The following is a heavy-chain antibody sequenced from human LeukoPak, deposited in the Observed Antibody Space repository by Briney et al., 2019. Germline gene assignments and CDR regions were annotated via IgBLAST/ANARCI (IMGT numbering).Heavy chain of an antibody. J-gene: IGHJ4*02. D-gene: IGHD3-22*01. CDR2: ISGSGGST. CDR3: AKDLNPYYYDSSGYYYGYFDY. V-gene: IGHV3-23*01. CDR1: GFSFRDFA. Sequence: PGGSLRLSCAASGFSFRDFAMTWVRQAPGKGLEWVSAISGSGGSTYYADSVKGRFTISRDNSKNTLYLQMNSLRAEDTAVYYCAKDLNPYYYDSSGYYYGYFDYWGQGTLVTVSS.